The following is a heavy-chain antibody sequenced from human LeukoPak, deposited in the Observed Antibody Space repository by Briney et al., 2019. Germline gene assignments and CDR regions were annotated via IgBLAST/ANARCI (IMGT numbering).Heavy chain of an antibody. V-gene: IGHV3-23*01. D-gene: IGHD5-18*01. CDR1: GFTVSSNY. J-gene: IGHJ6*03. CDR2: ISGSGGST. CDR3: AKGADTAMVKYYYYMDV. Sequence: GGSLRLSCAASGFTVSSNYMSWVRQAPGKGLEWVSAISGSGGSTYYADSVKGRFTISRDNSKNTLYLQMNSLRAEDTAVYYCAKGADTAMVKYYYYMDVWGKGTTVTVSS.